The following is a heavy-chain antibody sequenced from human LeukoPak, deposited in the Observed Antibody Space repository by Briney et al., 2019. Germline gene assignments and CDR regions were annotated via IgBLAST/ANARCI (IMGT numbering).Heavy chain of an antibody. Sequence: GGSLRLSCAASGFTFSSYAMHWVRQAPGKGLEWVAVISYDGSNKYYADSVKGRFTISRDNSKNTLYLQMNSLRAEDTAVYYCARSPYCSGSRCYSYYYYYYMDVWGKGTTVTISS. V-gene: IGHV3-30*04. CDR1: GFTFSSYA. CDR3: ARSPYCSGSRCYSYYYYYYMDV. CDR2: ISYDGSNK. J-gene: IGHJ6*03. D-gene: IGHD2-15*01.